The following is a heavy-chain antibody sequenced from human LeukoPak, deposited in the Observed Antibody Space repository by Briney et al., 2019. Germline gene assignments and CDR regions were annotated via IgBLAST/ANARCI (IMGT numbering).Heavy chain of an antibody. V-gene: IGHV4-31*03. Sequence: SQTLSLTCTVSGCSISSGGDYWSWIRQHPGQGLEWFGCISYRGTTYYNPSLKSRLTISLDTSKNQFSLELSSVTAADTAVYYCARAAWRGTNSRDAFDIWGLGTVVTVSS. J-gene: IGHJ3*02. D-gene: IGHD4/OR15-4a*01. CDR3: ARAAWRGTNSRDAFDI. CDR1: GCSISSGGDY. CDR2: ISYRGTT.